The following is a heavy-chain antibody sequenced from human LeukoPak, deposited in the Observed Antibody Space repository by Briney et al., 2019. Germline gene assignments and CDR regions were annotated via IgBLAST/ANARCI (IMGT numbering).Heavy chain of an antibody. CDR3: TKQSLSGYCSGWHWYFDL. CDR1: TFTFSTYA. J-gene: IGHJ2*01. Sequence: GGSLRLSCAASTFTFSTYAMSWVRQAPGKGLEWVSAVSGSGGTTYYADSVKGRFTISRDNSQNTLYLQMNSLRAEDTAVYYCTKQSLSGYCSGWHWYFDLWGRGTLVTVSS. CDR2: VSGSGGTT. V-gene: IGHV3-23*01. D-gene: IGHD6-25*01.